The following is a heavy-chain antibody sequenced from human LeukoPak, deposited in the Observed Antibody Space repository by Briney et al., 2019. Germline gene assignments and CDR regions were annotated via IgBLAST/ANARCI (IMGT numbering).Heavy chain of an antibody. D-gene: IGHD6-19*01. CDR2: ISYDGSNK. CDR1: GFTFSSYG. CDR3: AKGQWLVLFPDY. Sequence: GRSLRLSCAASGFTFSSYGMHWVRQAPGKGLEWVAVISYDGSNKYYADSVKGRFTISRDNSKNTLYLQMNSLRAEDTVVYYCAKGQWLVLFPDYWGQGTLVTVSS. V-gene: IGHV3-30*18. J-gene: IGHJ4*02.